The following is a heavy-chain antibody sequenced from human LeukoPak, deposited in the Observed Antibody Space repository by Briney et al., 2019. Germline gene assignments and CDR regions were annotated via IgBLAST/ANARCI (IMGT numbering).Heavy chain of an antibody. CDR3: ARDPYGDYLPDYGMDV. V-gene: IGHV1-69*01. D-gene: IGHD4-17*01. J-gene: IGHJ6*02. CDR2: IIPIFGTA. CDR1: GGTFSSYA. Sequence: GASVKVSCKASGGTFSSYAISWVRQAPGQGLEWMGGIIPIFGTANYAQKFQGRVTITADESTSTAYMELSSLRSEDTAVYYCARDPYGDYLPDYGMDVWGQGTTVTVSS.